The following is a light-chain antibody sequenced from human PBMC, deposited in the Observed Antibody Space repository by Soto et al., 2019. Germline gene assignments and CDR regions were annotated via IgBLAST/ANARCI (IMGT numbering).Light chain of an antibody. CDR2: DNV. J-gene: IGLJ2*01. Sequence: QSVLTQPPSVSAAPGQTVTISCSGSSSNIGNNNVFWYQQLPGTAPKLLIYDNVKRPSGIPDRFSGSKSGTSATLGITGLQAGDEADYYCATCDRSLSVGVFGGGTKLTVL. CDR3: ATCDRSLSVGV. V-gene: IGLV1-51*01. CDR1: SSNIGNNN.